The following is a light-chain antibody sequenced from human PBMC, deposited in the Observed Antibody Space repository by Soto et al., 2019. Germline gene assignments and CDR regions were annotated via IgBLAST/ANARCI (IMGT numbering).Light chain of an antibody. CDR3: QQFGTSLLT. V-gene: IGKV1-9*01. Sequence: IQLTQSPSSLSASVGDRVTITCRASQGIGSYLAWYQQKPGKAPKLLIYTTSTLQPGVPSRFSGSASWADFTLTISSLQPEDFAMYYCQQFGTSLLTFGGGTKVEIK. J-gene: IGKJ4*01. CDR2: TTS. CDR1: QGIGSY.